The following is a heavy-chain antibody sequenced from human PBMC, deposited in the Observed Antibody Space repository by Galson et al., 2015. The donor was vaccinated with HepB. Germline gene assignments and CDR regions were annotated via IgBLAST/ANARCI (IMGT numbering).Heavy chain of an antibody. Sequence: SLRLSCATSGFTFRDYDMSWFRQAPGKGLEWVGFILRIDYGGTTQYAPAVNGRFTFSRDDSKRIAYLQMNSLKTEDTAVYHCTRSNYNSGGDDAFDIWGQGTLVTVSS. CDR2: ILRIDYGGTT. CDR3: TRSNYNSGGDDAFDI. CDR1: GFTFRDYD. J-gene: IGHJ3*02. D-gene: IGHD2-15*01. V-gene: IGHV3-49*03.